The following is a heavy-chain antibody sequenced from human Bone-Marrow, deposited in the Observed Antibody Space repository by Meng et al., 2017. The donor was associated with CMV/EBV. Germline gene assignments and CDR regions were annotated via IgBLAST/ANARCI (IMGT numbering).Heavy chain of an antibody. Sequence: SETLSLTCLVAGDYMTSAFWSWFRQSPVKGLETIGYVHYSGATNYNPSLRGRATMSLDMSKNQFSLRLTSVTAADTAVYYCAGHMGEYYDILTGMGGWFDPWGQGSRANHASYNWLDPWGQGSLVTVSS. D-gene: IGHD3-9*01. CDR2: VHYSGAT. V-gene: IGHV4-59*01. J-gene: IGHJ5*02. CDR3: AGHMGEYYDILTGMGGWFDPWGQGSRANHASYNWLDP. CDR1: GDYMTSAF.